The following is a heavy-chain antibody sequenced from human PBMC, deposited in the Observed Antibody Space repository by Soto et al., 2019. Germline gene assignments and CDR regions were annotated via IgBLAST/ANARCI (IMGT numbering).Heavy chain of an antibody. CDR2: IYWDDDK. Sequence: QITLKESGPTLVKPTQTLTLTCTFSGFSLSTSGVGVGWIRQPPGKALEWLAFIYWDDDKRYSPSLKSRLNITKDTSKNQVVLTMTNMDPVDTATYYCAHRPIVVAGTRAFAWFDPWGQGTLVTVSS. CDR1: GFSLSTSGVG. V-gene: IGHV2-5*02. D-gene: IGHD6-19*01. J-gene: IGHJ5*02. CDR3: AHRPIVVAGTRAFAWFDP.